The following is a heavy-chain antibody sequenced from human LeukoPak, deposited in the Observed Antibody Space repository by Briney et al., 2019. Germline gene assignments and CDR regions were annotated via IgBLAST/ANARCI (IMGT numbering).Heavy chain of an antibody. J-gene: IGHJ4*02. CDR2: ISGSGGST. V-gene: IGHV3-23*01. Sequence: PGGSLRLSCAASGXTFSSYAMSWVRQAPGKGLEWVSVISGSGGSTLYADSVKGRFTISRDNSKNTLYLQMNSLRAEDTAVFYCAKRAAGYYFDCWGQGTLVTVSS. CDR1: GXTFSSYA. CDR3: AKRAAGYYFDC. D-gene: IGHD6-13*01.